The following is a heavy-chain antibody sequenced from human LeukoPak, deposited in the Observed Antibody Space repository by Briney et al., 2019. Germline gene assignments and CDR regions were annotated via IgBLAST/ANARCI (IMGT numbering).Heavy chain of an antibody. D-gene: IGHD3-10*01. CDR3: AREKMVRGVINHNWFDS. J-gene: IGHJ5*01. V-gene: IGHV1-69*06. Sequence: ASVKVSCKASGGTFSSYAISWVRQAPGQGLEWMGGIIPIFGTANYAQKFQGRVTITADRSTSTAYMELSSLRSEDTAVYYCAREKMVRGVINHNWFDSWGQGTLVTVSS. CDR1: GGTFSSYA. CDR2: IIPIFGTA.